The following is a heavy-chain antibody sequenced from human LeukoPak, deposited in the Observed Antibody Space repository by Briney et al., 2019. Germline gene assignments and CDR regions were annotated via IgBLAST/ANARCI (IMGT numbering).Heavy chain of an antibody. CDR2: IQSKADGGAT. CDR3: TPGHYSIL. D-gene: IGHD6-13*01. V-gene: IGHV3-15*01. Sequence: GGSLRLSCAASGFTFSDAWMRWVRQAPGKGLEWVGRIQSKADGGATDYGAPVKGRFTISRDDSKNTLYLQMDSLKTDDTAVYYCTPGHYSILWGQGTLVTVSS. J-gene: IGHJ4*02. CDR1: GFTFSDAW.